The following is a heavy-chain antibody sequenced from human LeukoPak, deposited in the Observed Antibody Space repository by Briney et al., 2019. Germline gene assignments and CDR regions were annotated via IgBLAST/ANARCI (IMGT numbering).Heavy chain of an antibody. J-gene: IGHJ4*02. V-gene: IGHV6-1*01. CDR2: TWYRSNWYN. Sequence: SQTLSLTCGISGDSVSSNRATGGWIRQSPSRGLEWLGRTWYRSNWYNDSALSVRSRITINPDTSKNQFSLQLHSVTPEDTAVYYCARSIEHFDYWGQGSLVTVSS. CDR1: GDSVSSNRAT. D-gene: IGHD2-21*01. CDR3: ARSIEHFDY.